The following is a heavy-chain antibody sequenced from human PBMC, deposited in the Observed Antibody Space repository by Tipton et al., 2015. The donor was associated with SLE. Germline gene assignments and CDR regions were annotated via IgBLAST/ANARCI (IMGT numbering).Heavy chain of an antibody. J-gene: IGHJ4*02. Sequence: TLSLTCTVSGGSISSGGYYWSWIRQHPGKGLEWIGYIYYSGSTYYNPSLKSRVIISVDTSKNQFSLKLSSVTAADTAVYYCARGPSGGSSSGHYFDYWGQGTLVTVSS. D-gene: IGHD6-6*01. CDR3: ARGPSGGSSSGHYFDY. CDR2: IYYSGST. CDR1: GGSISSGGYY. V-gene: IGHV4-31*03.